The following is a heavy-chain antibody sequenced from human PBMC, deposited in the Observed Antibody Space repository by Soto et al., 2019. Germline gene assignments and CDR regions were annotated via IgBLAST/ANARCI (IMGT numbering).Heavy chain of an antibody. D-gene: IGHD3-9*01. CDR3: AADLTKWEPSYQYYGMDV. J-gene: IGHJ6*02. CDR1: GFTFSSSA. Sequence: QMQLVQSGPEVKKPGTSVKVSCKASGFTFSSSAVQWVRQARGQRLEWIGWIVVGSGNTNYAQEFQERVTITRDMSTSTAYMELSSLISEDTAVYSCAADLTKWEPSYQYYGMDVWGQGTTVTVSS. CDR2: IVVGSGNT. V-gene: IGHV1-58*01.